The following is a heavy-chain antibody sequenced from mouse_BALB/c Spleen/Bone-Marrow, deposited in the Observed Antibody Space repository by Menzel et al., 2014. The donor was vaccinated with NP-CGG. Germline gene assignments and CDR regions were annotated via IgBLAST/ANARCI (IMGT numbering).Heavy chain of an antibody. D-gene: IGHD1-2*01. V-gene: IGHV1-4*01. CDR2: INPSSGYS. CDR3: TRRTAYYFDY. J-gene: IGHJ2*01. Sequence: QVQLQQPGAELARPGASVKMSCKASGYTFTSYPMNWVKQRPGQGLEWIGYINPSSGYSNYNQKFKDKATLTADKSSSKAYMHLSILTSEDSAVYYCTRRTAYYFDYWGQGTTLTVSS. CDR1: GYTFTSYP.